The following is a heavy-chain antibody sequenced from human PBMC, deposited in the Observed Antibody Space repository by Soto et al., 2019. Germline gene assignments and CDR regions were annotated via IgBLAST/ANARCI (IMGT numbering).Heavy chain of an antibody. CDR1: GFTFSSYA. CDR3: AKDTGGDMYYDILTGYYY. CDR2: ISGSGGST. D-gene: IGHD3-9*01. J-gene: IGHJ4*02. Sequence: GGSLRLSCAASGFTFSSYAMSWVRQAPGKGLEWVSAISGSGGSTYYADSVKGRFTITRDNSKNTLYLQMNSLRAEDKALYCCAKDTGGDMYYDILTGYYYWGQGTLVTVSS. V-gene: IGHV3-23*01.